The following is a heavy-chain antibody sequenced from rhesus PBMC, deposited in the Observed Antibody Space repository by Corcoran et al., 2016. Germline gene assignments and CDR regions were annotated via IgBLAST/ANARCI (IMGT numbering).Heavy chain of an antibody. Sequence: QVTLKESGPALVKPTQTLTLTCTFSGFSLSTSGIGVGWIRQPSRKTLEWLAHIYWDDDKRYRTSLKSRLTISKDTSKNQVVLTMTNMDPVDTATYYCARLYGSGFDYWGQGVLVTVSS. V-gene: IGHV2-1*01. J-gene: IGHJ4*01. CDR3: ARLYGSGFDY. D-gene: IGHD3-28*01. CDR2: IYWDDDK. CDR1: GFSLSTSGIG.